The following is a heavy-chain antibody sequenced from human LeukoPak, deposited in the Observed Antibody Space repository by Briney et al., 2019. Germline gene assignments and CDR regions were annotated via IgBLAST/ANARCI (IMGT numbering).Heavy chain of an antibody. V-gene: IGHV4-30-4*01. CDR2: IPYSGNT. J-gene: IGHJ4*02. Sequence: SETLSLTCTVSGGSISSDDYYWSWIRQPPGKGLEWIGYIPYSGNTYYNPSLKSRVSISVDMSKNQFSLKLSSVTVADTAVYYCARDRKYGSESLRRLDYWGQGTLVTVSS. CDR1: GGSISSDDYY. D-gene: IGHD3-10*01. CDR3: ARDRKYGSESLRRLDY.